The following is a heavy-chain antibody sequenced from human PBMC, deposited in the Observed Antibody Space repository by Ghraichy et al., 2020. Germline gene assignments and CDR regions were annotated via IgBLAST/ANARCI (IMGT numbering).Heavy chain of an antibody. CDR3: AKDQGILVAAAGRCFDY. Sequence: GGSLRLSCAASGFTFSSYAMSWVRQAPGKGLEWVSAISGSGGSTYYADSVQGLFTLSRDNSKTTLYLQMHRLSTEDTAVYYCAKDQGILVAAAGRCFDYWGQGPLVTVSS. D-gene: IGHD6-13*01. V-gene: IGHV3-23*01. CDR2: ISGSGGST. J-gene: IGHJ4*02. CDR1: GFTFSSYA.